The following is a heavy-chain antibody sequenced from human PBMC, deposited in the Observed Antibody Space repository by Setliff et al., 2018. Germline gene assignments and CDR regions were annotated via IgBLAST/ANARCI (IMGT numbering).Heavy chain of an antibody. V-gene: IGHV1-46*01. CDR1: GYTFTNHY. Sequence: ASVKVSCKASGYTFTNHYMHWVRQAPGQGLEWMGMINPGGGSTTYAQKFQGRVTMTRDTSTSTVYMELSSLRSEDTAVYYCARDERREGGPFGYWGQGTLVTVSS. CDR2: INPGGGST. CDR3: ARDERREGGPFGY. D-gene: IGHD1-1*01. J-gene: IGHJ4*02.